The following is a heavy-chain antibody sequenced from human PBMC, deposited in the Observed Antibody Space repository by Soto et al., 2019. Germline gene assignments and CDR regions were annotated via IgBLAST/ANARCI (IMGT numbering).Heavy chain of an antibody. Sequence: GSLRLSCAASGFTFSSYWTHWVRQAPGKGLEWVARITNDGSNKNYADSVKGRFTISRDNSKNTLYLQMNSLRAEDTAVYYCARKEDGYNSYYYYGMDVWGQGTTVTVSS. J-gene: IGHJ6*02. CDR2: ITNDGSNK. CDR3: ARKEDGYNSYYYYGMDV. CDR1: GFTFSSYW. D-gene: IGHD5-12*01. V-gene: IGHV3-30-3*01.